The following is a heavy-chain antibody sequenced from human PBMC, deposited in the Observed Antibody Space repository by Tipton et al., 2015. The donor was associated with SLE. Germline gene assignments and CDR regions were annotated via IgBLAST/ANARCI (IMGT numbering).Heavy chain of an antibody. J-gene: IGHJ5*02. V-gene: IGHV4-39*07. CDR3: ARGVGGIGWRLEP. Sequence: TLSLTCTVSGNSIRSSSNFWGWVRQPPGKGLEWIASIFYGGGTYYNPSLNSRVTISVDTSKNQFSLKVNSVTAADTAIYYCARGVGGIGWRLEPWGQGTLVTVSS. CDR2: IFYGGGT. CDR1: GNSIRSSSNF. D-gene: IGHD3-16*01.